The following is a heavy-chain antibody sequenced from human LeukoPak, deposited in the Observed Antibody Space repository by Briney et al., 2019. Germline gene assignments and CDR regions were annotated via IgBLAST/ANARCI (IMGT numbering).Heavy chain of an antibody. V-gene: IGHV3-23*01. CDR1: GFTFSSYW. CDR2: ISGSGGSI. CDR3: AKDRDDSSGFYHDY. J-gene: IGHJ4*02. D-gene: IGHD3-22*01. Sequence: PGGSLRLSCAASGFTFSSYWMNWVRQAPGKGLAWVSSISGSGGSIYYADSVKGRSTISRDNFKNILYLQMNSLRAEDTAVYYCAKDRDDSSGFYHDYWGQGTLLTVSS.